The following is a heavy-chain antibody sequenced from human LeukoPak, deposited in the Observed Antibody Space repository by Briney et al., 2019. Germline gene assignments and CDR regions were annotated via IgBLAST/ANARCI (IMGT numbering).Heavy chain of an antibody. CDR1: GFTVSSNY. CDR3: AKGGVDTAMVDY. Sequence: PGGSLRLSCAASGFTVSSNYMSWVRQAPGKGLEWVAVIIYDGSNKYYADSVKGRFTISRDNSKNALFLQMNSLRDEDTAVYYCAKGGVDTAMVDYWGQGTLVTVSS. D-gene: IGHD5-18*01. V-gene: IGHV3-30*18. CDR2: IIYDGSNK. J-gene: IGHJ4*02.